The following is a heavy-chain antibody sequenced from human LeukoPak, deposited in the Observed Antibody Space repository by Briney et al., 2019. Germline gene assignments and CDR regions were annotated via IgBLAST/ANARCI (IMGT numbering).Heavy chain of an antibody. V-gene: IGHV4-34*01. Sequence: SETLSLTCAVYGGSFSGYYWSWIRQPPGKGLEWIGEINHSGSTNYNPSLKSRVTISVDTSKNQFSLKLSSVTAADTAVYYCARGLPRMERRRAFDPWGQGTLVTVSS. D-gene: IGHD1-1*01. CDR2: INHSGST. CDR1: GGSFSGYY. J-gene: IGHJ5*02. CDR3: ARGLPRMERRRAFDP.